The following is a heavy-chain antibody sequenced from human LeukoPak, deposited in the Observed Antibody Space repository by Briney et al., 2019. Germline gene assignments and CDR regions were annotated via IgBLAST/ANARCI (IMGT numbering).Heavy chain of an antibody. Sequence: GGSLSLSCAPSGLIFSSNVMNWARQALGKGVEWLSAISAGGATTYYADSVRGRFTISRDKSKNTLYLQMNSLRAEGTAVYYCAKKGSISSWYYFDYWGQGTLVTVSS. V-gene: IGHV3-23*01. D-gene: IGHD3-3*02. J-gene: IGHJ4*02. CDR3: AKKGSISSWYYFDY. CDR1: GLIFSSNV. CDR2: ISAGGATT.